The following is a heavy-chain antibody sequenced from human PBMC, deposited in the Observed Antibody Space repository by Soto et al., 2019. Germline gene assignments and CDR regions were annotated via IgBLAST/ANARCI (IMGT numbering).Heavy chain of an antibody. CDR3: ARGYYDILTGYYKDYFDY. CDR1: GFTFSSYS. Sequence: GGSLKLSCAASGFTFSSYSMNWVRQAPGKGLEWVSSISSSSSYIYYADSVKGRFTISRDNAKNSLYLQMNSLRAEDTAVYYCARGYYDILTGYYKDYFDYWGQGT. J-gene: IGHJ4*02. D-gene: IGHD3-9*01. V-gene: IGHV3-21*01. CDR2: ISSSSSYI.